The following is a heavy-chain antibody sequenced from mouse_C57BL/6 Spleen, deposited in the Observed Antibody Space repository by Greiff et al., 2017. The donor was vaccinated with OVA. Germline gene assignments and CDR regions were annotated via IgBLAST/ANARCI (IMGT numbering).Heavy chain of an antibody. CDR1: GYAFSSYW. V-gene: IGHV1-80*01. Sequence: VKVVESGAELVKPGASVKISCKASGYAFSSYWMNLVKQRPGKGLEWIGQIYPGDGDTNYNGKFKGKATLTADKSSSTAYMQLSSLTSEASAVYVWARGGKLFGYWGQGTTLTVSS. J-gene: IGHJ2*01. CDR2: IYPGDGDT. CDR3: ARGGKLFGY.